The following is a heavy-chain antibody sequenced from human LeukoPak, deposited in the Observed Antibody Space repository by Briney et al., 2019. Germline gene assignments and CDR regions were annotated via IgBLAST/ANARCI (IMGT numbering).Heavy chain of an antibody. D-gene: IGHD3-10*01. CDR3: ASPGFGDRAPLY. V-gene: IGHV3-23*01. CDR2: ITIGGST. CDR1: GFTFSSST. Sequence: GGSLRFSCAASGFTFSSSTMSWVRQAPGRGLEWVSSITIGGSTHYADSVRGRFTISRDNSKNTLYLQMNSLRAEDTAVYYCASPGFGDRAPLYWGQGTLVTVSS. J-gene: IGHJ4*02.